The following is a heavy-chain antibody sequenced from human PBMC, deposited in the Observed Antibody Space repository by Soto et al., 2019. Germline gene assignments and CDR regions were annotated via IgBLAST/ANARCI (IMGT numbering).Heavy chain of an antibody. CDR2: IWYDGSNK. D-gene: IGHD2-15*01. V-gene: IGHV3-33*01. J-gene: IGHJ6*03. CDR3: AREDIVVVVAASDTKPYYYYMDV. CDR1: GFTFSSYG. Sequence: GGSLRLSCAASGFTFSSYGMHWVRQAPGKGLEWVAVIWYDGSNKYYADSVKGRFTISRDNSKNTLYLQMNSLRAEDTAVYYCAREDIVVVVAASDTKPYYYYMDVWGKGTTVTVSS.